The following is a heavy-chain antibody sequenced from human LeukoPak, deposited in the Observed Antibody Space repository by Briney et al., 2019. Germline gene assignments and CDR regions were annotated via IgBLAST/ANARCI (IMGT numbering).Heavy chain of an antibody. V-gene: IGHV1-69*05. CDR2: IIPIFGTA. CDR1: GGTFSSYT. Sequence: GASVKVSCKASGGTFSSYTISWVRQAPGQGLEWMGGIIPIFGTANYAQRFQGRVTMTRDTSTSTVYMELSSLRSEDTAVYYCARGTYYDFWSGYFQGAYEDYWGQGTLVTVSS. CDR3: ARGTYYDFWSGYFQGAYEDY. J-gene: IGHJ4*02. D-gene: IGHD3-3*01.